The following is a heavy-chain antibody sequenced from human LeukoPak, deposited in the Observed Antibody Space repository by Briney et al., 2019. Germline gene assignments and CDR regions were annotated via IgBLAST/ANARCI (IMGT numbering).Heavy chain of an antibody. CDR2: IWYDGSNK. CDR3: AKSLRFLEWSYYYYYYMDV. D-gene: IGHD3-3*01. CDR1: GFTFSSYG. Sequence: GRSLRLSCAASGFTFSSYGMHWVRQAPGKGLEWVAVIWYDGSNKYYADSVKGRFTISRDNSKNTLYLQMNSLRAEDTAVYYCAKSLRFLEWSYYYYYYMDVWGKGTTVTVSS. V-gene: IGHV3-33*06. J-gene: IGHJ6*03.